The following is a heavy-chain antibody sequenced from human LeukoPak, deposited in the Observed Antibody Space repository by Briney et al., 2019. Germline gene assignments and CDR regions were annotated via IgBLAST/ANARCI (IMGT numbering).Heavy chain of an antibody. Sequence: SQTLSLTCTVSGGSIISGSYYWSWIRQPAGKGLEWIGRIYTRGSTNYNPSLKSRVTISVDTSKNQFSLKLSSVTAADTAVYYCARDNYYHSSGPWGLGTLVTVSS. D-gene: IGHD3-22*01. CDR3: ARDNYYHSSGP. CDR2: IYTRGST. V-gene: IGHV4-61*02. CDR1: GGSIISGSYY. J-gene: IGHJ5*02.